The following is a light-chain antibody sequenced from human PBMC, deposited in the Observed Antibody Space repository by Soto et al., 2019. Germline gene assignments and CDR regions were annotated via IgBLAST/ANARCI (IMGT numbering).Light chain of an antibody. Sequence: EIVLTQSPATLSLSPGERATLSCRASQSVSSYLAWYQQKPGQAPRLLIYDASNRATGIPARFSGSGSGTDFTLTISSLEPEDCEVYYCQQRSNWPGTFGQGTKVELK. V-gene: IGKV3-11*01. J-gene: IGKJ1*01. CDR3: QQRSNWPGT. CDR1: QSVSSY. CDR2: DAS.